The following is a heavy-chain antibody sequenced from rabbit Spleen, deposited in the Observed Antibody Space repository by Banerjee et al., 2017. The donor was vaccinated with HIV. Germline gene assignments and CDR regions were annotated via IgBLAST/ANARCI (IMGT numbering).Heavy chain of an antibody. V-gene: IGHV1S40*01. D-gene: IGHD1-1*01. Sequence: QSLEESGGGLAKPGASLTVTCTASGFSFSSAYYMCWVRQAPGKGLEWIACIYTGDGNTYYASWAKGRFTISKTSSTVDLKMTSLTAADTATYFCARRIDGDGYYDLWGQGTLVTVS. J-gene: IGHJ3*01. CDR3: ARRIDGDGYYDL. CDR1: GFSFSSAYY. CDR2: IYTGDGNT.